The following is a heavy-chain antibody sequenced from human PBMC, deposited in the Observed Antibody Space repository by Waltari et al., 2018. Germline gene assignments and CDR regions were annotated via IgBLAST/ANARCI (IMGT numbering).Heavy chain of an antibody. Sequence: VQLVQSGAEVRKPGASVKVSCTASGYTFTTYEINWVRLAPGPGLEWMGWRKPNNGETAFGHKLQGRVTLTRDTSMNTAYMELGSLTSDDTALYYCARGRDVHAYYDYNWFDAWGHGTLVTVSS. CDR1: GYTFTTYE. V-gene: IGHV1-8*01. CDR2: RKPNNGET. D-gene: IGHD5-12*01. CDR3: ARGRDVHAYYDYNWFDA. J-gene: IGHJ5*01.